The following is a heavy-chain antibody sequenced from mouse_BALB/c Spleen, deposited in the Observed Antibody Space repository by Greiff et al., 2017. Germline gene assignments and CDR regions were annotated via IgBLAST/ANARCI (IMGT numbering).Heavy chain of an antibody. Sequence: QVQLQQSGAELARPGASVKLSCKASGYTFTDYYINWVKQKTGQGLEWIGEIYPGSGNTYYNEKFKGKATLTADKSSSTAYMQLSSLTSEDSAVYYCTREVGRAFDYWGQGTTLTVSS. J-gene: IGHJ2*01. D-gene: IGHD1-1*02. CDR1: GYTFTDYY. CDR3: TREVGRAFDY. V-gene: IGHV1-77*01. CDR2: IYPGSGNT.